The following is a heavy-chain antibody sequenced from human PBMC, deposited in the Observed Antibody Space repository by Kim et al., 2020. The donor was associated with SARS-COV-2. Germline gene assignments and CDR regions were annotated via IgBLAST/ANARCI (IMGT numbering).Heavy chain of an antibody. Sequence: GGSLRLSCSASGFTFSNYNMNWVRQAPGKGLEWVSFISSSSRSIYYADSVKGRFTISRDNSENSLFLQMNSLRAEDTALYYCATDLSKYSNYWGQGTL. D-gene: IGHD2-15*01. CDR2: ISSSSRSI. V-gene: IGHV3-48*01. CDR3: ATDLSKYSNY. CDR1: GFTFSNYN. J-gene: IGHJ4*02.